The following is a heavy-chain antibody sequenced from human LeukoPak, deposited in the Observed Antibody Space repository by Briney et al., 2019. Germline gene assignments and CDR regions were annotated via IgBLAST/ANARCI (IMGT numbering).Heavy chain of an antibody. V-gene: IGHV1-69*13. CDR3: ARASDGYSSGWESYYYMDV. D-gene: IGHD6-19*01. CDR1: GGTFSSYA. Sequence: ASVKVSCKASGGTFSSYAISWVRQAPGQGLEWMGGTIPIFGTANYAQKFQGRVTITADESTSTAYMALSSLRSEDTAVYYCARASDGYSSGWESYYYMDVWGKGTTVTVSS. J-gene: IGHJ6*03. CDR2: TIPIFGTA.